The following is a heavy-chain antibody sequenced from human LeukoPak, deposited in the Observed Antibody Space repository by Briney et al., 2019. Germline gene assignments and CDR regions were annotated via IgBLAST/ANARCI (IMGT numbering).Heavy chain of an antibody. J-gene: IGHJ4*02. CDR1: GFTFSSYW. CDR2: VNTDGRST. D-gene: IGHD1-26*01. V-gene: IGHV3-74*01. Sequence: GGSLRLSCAASGFTFSSYWMHWVRHAPGKGLVWVSRVNTDGRSTSYADSVKGRFTISRDNAKNTLYLQMDSLRAEDTAVYYCAREGRIVGATIDYWGQGALVTVSS. CDR3: AREGRIVGATIDY.